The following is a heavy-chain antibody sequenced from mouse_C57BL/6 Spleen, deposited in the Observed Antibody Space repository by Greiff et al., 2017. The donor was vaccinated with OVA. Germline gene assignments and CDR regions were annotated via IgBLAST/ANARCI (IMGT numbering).Heavy chain of an antibody. CDR3: ATYYDYDDALGY. CDR1: GFNIKDYY. D-gene: IGHD2-4*01. V-gene: IGHV14-2*01. CDR2: IDPEDGET. J-gene: IGHJ2*01. Sequence: EVQLQQSGAELVKPGASVTLSCTASGFNIKDYYMHWVKQRTEQGLEWIGRIDPEDGETKYAPKFQGKATITADTSSNTAYLQLSSLTSEDTAVYYCATYYDYDDALGYWGQGTTLTVSS.